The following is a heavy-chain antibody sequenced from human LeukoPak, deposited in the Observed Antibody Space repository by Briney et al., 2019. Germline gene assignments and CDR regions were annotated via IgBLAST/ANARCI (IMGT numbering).Heavy chain of an antibody. CDR3: ARGVYIAAAQYGY. D-gene: IGHD6-13*01. CDR1: GGSISSYY. CDR2: IYYIERA. J-gene: IGHJ4*02. V-gene: IGHV4-59*01. Sequence: SETLSLTCTVSGGSISSYYWSWVRQAPGKGLECIGYIYYIERANYNPSLKSRATISVDAAKNQVSLKLTSVTAADTAVYYCARGVYIAAAQYGYWGQGTLVTVSS.